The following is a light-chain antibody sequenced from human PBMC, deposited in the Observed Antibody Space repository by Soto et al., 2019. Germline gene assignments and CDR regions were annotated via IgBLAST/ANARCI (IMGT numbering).Light chain of an antibody. CDR1: QTVRNNY. V-gene: IGKV3-20*01. CDR3: QQFSSYPLT. J-gene: IGKJ4*01. CDR2: DAS. Sequence: EFVLTQSPGTPSLSPGERATLSCSASQTVRNNYLAWYQQKPGQAPRLLIYDASSRATGIPDRFSGGGSGTDFTLTISRLEPEDFAVYYCQQFSSYPLTFGGGTKV.